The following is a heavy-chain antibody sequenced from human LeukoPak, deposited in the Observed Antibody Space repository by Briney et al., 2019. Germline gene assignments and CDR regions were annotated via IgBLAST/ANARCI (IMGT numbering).Heavy chain of an antibody. V-gene: IGHV3-23*01. D-gene: IGHD2-2*01. J-gene: IGHJ4*02. CDR2: ISGSGGST. CDR1: GFTFSSYA. Sequence: PGGSLRLSCAASGFTFSSYAMSWFRQAPGKGLECVSAISGSGGSTYYGDSVKGRFTISRDNSKNTLYLQMNSLRAEDTAVYYCAKGGVVVIPAASYYFDYWGQGTLVTVSS. CDR3: AKGGVVVIPAASYYFDY.